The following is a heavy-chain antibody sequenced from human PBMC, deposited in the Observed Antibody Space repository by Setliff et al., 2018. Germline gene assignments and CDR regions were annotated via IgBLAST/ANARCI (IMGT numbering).Heavy chain of an antibody. CDR1: GGSISSYY. J-gene: IGHJ6*03. V-gene: IGHV4-4*07. CDR2: IYTDGST. D-gene: IGHD3-3*01. CDR3: ARVTGFLYMDV. Sequence: PSETLSLTCTVSGGSISSYYWSWIRQSAGKGLECIGRIYTDGSTKYNPSLNSRVALSIDTSKNQFSLRLSSVTAADTAVYFCARVTGFLYMDVWGKGTTVTVSS.